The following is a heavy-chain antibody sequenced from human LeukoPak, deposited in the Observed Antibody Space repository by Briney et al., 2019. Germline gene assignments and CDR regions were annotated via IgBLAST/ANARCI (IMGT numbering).Heavy chain of an antibody. D-gene: IGHD3-10*02. CDR1: GFTFSSYS. J-gene: IGHJ4*02. V-gene: IGHV3-21*01. Sequence: SGGSLRLSCAASGFTFSSYSMNWVRQAPRKGLEWVSSISSSSSYIYYADSVKGRFTISRDNAKNTLYLQMNSLRAEDTAVYYCARDRYYVPDYWGQGTLVTVSS. CDR2: ISSSSSYI. CDR3: ARDRYYVPDY.